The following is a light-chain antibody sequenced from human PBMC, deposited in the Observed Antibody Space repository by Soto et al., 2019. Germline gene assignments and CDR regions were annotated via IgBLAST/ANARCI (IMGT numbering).Light chain of an antibody. CDR3: QQYYGISFT. Sequence: DIVMTQSPDSLAVSLGERASINCKSSQSILYSGNNNNYLAWYQQKPGQPPKLLIHWASTRKSGVPARFSGSGSGTDVTLTISSLQAEDVAIYYCQQYYGISFTFGGGTKVEIK. V-gene: IGKV4-1*01. CDR2: WAS. J-gene: IGKJ4*01. CDR1: QSILYSGNNNNY.